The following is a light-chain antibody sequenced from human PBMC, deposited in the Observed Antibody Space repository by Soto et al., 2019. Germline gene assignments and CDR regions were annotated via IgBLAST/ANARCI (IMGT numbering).Light chain of an antibody. V-gene: IGKV3-15*01. Sequence: EIVMTQSPATLSVSPGERATLSCRASQSVSSNLAWYQQKHGQAPRLLIYGASTRATGIPARFSGSGSGTDFTLTISRLEPEDFAVYYCQQYGSSPLTFGGGTKVDI. CDR2: GAS. CDR1: QSVSSN. CDR3: QQYGSSPLT. J-gene: IGKJ4*01.